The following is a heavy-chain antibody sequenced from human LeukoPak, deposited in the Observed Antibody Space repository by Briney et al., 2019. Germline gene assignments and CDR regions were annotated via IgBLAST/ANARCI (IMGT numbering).Heavy chain of an antibody. V-gene: IGHV3-21*01. CDR2: ISSSSSYI. J-gene: IGHJ6*03. CDR3: ARDDYDSSGYYGVYYYYCYMDV. Sequence: PGGSLRLSCAASGFTFSSYSMNWVRQAPGKGLEWVSSISSSSSYIYYADSVKGRSTISRDNAKNSLYLQMNSLRAEDTAVYYCARDDYDSSGYYGVYYYYCYMDVWGKGTTVTVSS. CDR1: GFTFSSYS. D-gene: IGHD3-22*01.